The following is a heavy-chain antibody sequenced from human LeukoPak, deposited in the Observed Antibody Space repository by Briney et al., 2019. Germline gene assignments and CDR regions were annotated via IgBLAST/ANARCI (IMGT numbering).Heavy chain of an antibody. CDR3: ARTTYSSGWFDY. CDR1: GYTFTGYY. V-gene: IGHV1-2*02. CDR2: INPNSGGT. J-gene: IGHJ5*01. D-gene: IGHD6-19*01. Sequence: ASVKVSCKASGYTFTGYYIHWVQQAPRQGLAWMGWINPNSGGTNYAQKFQGRVTMTRDTSISTAYMELSRLRSDDTAVYYCARTTYSSGWFDYWGQGTLVTVSS.